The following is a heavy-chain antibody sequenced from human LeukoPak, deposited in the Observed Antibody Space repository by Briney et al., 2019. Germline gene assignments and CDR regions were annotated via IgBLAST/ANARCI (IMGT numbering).Heavy chain of an antibody. Sequence: PSETLSLTCAVYGGSFSGYYWSWIRQPPGKGLEWIGEINHSGSTNYNPSLKSRVTISVDTSKNQFSLKLSSVTAADTAVHYCARGLRDYVVLDYWGQGTLVTVSS. J-gene: IGHJ4*02. CDR3: ARGLRDYVVLDY. CDR2: INHSGST. D-gene: IGHD4-17*01. CDR1: GGSFSGYY. V-gene: IGHV4-34*01.